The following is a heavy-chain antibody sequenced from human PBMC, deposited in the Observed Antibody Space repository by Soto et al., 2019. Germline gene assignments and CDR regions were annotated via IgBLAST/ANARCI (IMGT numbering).Heavy chain of an antibody. CDR1: GFPFDIYT. Sequence: DVQLLESGGGLVQPGKSLKLSCAASGFPFDIYTMSWVRQAPGKGLEWVSLIGGSGGGTNSAASVRGRFTTTRDNSKNTLYLHMRSLRPEDTAMYYCVNTRGLIDYWGQGTLVTVSS. D-gene: IGHD1-1*01. CDR3: VNTRGLIDY. J-gene: IGHJ4*02. CDR2: IGGSGGGT. V-gene: IGHV3-23*01.